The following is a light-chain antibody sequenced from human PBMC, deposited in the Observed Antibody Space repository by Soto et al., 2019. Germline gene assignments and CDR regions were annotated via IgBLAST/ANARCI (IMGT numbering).Light chain of an antibody. J-gene: IGKJ3*01. CDR3: QQSYSNPFT. CDR1: QSIGGY. CDR2: AAS. Sequence: DIQMTQSPSSLSASVGDRVTVTCRSSQSIGGYLNWYQQKPGKAPKLLMHAASTLQSGVPSRFSGSGSGTDYPLTISRLQPEDFATYRCQQSYSNPFTFGPGTQVEIK. V-gene: IGKV1-39*01.